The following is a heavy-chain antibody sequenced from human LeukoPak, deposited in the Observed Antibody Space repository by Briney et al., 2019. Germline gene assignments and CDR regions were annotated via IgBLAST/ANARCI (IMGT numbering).Heavy chain of an antibody. CDR2: IRNKANSYTT. CDR3: GRVRTGSGMDV. J-gene: IGHJ6*02. CDR1: GFIYSDHY. V-gene: IGHV3-72*01. Sequence: GGSLRLSCAASGFIYSDHYMDWVRQAPGKGLEWVARIRNKANSYTTEYAASVKGRFTITRDDSENSVHLQMISLKTEDTAEYYCGRVRTGSGMDVWGQGPRSPSP. D-gene: IGHD1-1*01.